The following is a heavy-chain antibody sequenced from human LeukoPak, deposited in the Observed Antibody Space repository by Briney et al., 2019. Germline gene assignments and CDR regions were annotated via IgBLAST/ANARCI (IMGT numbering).Heavy chain of an antibody. CDR2: IFYSGST. D-gene: IGHD5-12*01. V-gene: IGHV4-59*01. CDR3: ARGDLATITWGLDY. CDR1: GGSISGYY. Sequence: SETLSLTCTVSGGSISGYYWSWIRQPPGKGLEWLGYIFYSGSTNYNPSLKSRVSLSVDTSKNQFSVKLTSVTAADTAVYYCARGDLATITWGLDYWGQGTLVTVSS. J-gene: IGHJ4*02.